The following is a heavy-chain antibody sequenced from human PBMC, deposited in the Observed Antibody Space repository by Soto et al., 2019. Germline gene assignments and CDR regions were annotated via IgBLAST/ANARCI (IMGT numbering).Heavy chain of an antibody. J-gene: IGHJ6*02. CDR2: ISGSGGSK. D-gene: IGHD3-10*01. CDR3: AKDSTSVLLWFGELLPAYYYGLEV. V-gene: IGHV3-23*01. CDR1: GFPFSSYA. Sequence: EVQLLESGGGLVQPRGSLRLSCAASGFPFSSYAMSWVRQAPGKGVEGVSAISGSGGSKYYADSVKGRFTISRDNSKNTLDLQKNSLRAEDTAVYYCAKDSTSVLLWFGELLPAYYYGLEVRGPGTTVTVSS.